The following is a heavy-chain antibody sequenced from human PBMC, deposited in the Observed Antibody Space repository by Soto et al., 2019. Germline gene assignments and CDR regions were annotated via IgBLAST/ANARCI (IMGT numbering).Heavy chain of an antibody. V-gene: IGHV1-69*13. J-gene: IGHJ6*02. D-gene: IGHD2-2*01. CDR1: GGTFSSYA. CDR2: IIPIFGTA. Sequence: GASVKVSCKASGGTFSSYAISWVRQAPGQGLEWMGGIIPIFGTANYAQKFQGRVTITADESTSTAYMELSSLRSEDTAVYYCARAREVDYYYYGMDVWGQGTTDTVSS. CDR3: ARAREVDYYYYGMDV.